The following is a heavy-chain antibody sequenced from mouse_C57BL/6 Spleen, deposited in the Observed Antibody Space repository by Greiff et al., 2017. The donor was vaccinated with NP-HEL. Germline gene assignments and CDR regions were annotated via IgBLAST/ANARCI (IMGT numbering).Heavy chain of an antibody. Sequence: VQLKQSGPELVKPGASVKISCKASGYTFTDYYMNWVKQSHGKSLEWIGDINPNNGGTSYNQKFKGKATLTVDKSSSTAYMELRSLTSEDSAVYYCAKIYYGSSHYYAMDYWGQGTSVTVSS. D-gene: IGHD1-1*01. CDR1: GYTFTDYY. J-gene: IGHJ4*01. CDR3: AKIYYGSSHYYAMDY. CDR2: INPNNGGT. V-gene: IGHV1-26*01.